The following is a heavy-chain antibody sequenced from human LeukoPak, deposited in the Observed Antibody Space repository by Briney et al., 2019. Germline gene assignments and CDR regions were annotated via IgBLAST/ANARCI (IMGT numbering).Heavy chain of an antibody. CDR3: ARILKTGGYFDY. V-gene: IGHV3-74*01. J-gene: IGHJ4*02. CDR1: GFTFSSYW. D-gene: IGHD7-27*01. CDR2: INSDGSST. Sequence: QPRGSLRLSCAASGFTFSSYWMHWVRQAPGKGLVWVSRINSDGSSTSYADSVKGRFTISRDNAKNTLYLQMNSLRAEDTAVYYCARILKTGGYFDYWGQGTLVTVSS.